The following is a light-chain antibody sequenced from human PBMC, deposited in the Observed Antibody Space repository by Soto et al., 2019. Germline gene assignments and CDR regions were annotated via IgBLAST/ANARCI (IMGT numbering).Light chain of an antibody. Sequence: EIVLTQSPGTLSLSPGERATLSCRASQSVSSSYLAWYQQKPGQAPRLLIYGASSRATGIPDRFSGSGSGTDFTLTISRQEPEDFAVYYCQQYGSSTGYTFGQGTKLEIK. CDR3: QQYGSSTGYT. CDR1: QSVSSSY. CDR2: GAS. J-gene: IGKJ2*01. V-gene: IGKV3-20*01.